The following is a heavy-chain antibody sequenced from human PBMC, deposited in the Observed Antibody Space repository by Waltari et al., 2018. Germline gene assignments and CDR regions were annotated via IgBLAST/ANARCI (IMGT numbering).Heavy chain of an antibody. CDR3: ARRLAYYYDSSGLRENWYFDL. V-gene: IGHV4-34*01. D-gene: IGHD3-22*01. Sequence: QVQLQQWGAGLLKPSETLSLTCAVYGGSFSGYYWSWIRQPPGKGLGWIGEINHSGSTNYNPSLKSRVTISVDTSKNQFSLKLSSVTAADTAVYYCARRLAYYYDSSGLRENWYFDLWGRGTLVTVSS. J-gene: IGHJ2*01. CDR2: INHSGST. CDR1: GGSFSGYY.